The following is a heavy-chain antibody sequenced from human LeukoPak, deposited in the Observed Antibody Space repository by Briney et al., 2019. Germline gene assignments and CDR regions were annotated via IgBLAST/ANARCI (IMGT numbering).Heavy chain of an antibody. CDR3: ARAGWGFGDFDY. D-gene: IGHD3-10*01. CDR1: GFTVSNNY. CDR2: IKQDGSEK. J-gene: IGHJ4*02. Sequence: GGSLRLSCEASGFTVSNNYMSWVRQAPGMGLEWVANIKQDGSEKYYVDSVKGRFTISRDNAKNSLYLQMNSLRAEDTAVYYCARAGWGFGDFDYWGQGTLVTVSS. V-gene: IGHV3-7*01.